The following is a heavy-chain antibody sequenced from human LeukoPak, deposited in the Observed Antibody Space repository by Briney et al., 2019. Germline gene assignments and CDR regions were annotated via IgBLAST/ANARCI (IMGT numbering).Heavy chain of an antibody. D-gene: IGHD3-10*01. CDR3: ARGGIPTGPYYYFYYMDV. V-gene: IGHV3-30*15. CDR1: GFTFSRNV. Sequence: GGSLRLSCAASGFTFSRNVMHWVRQAPGKGLEWVALTSYDGNNKFYADSVKGRFTISRDNSRNTLYLQMSSLRGEDAAVYSCARGGIPTGPYYYFYYMDVWGKGTAVTVSS. J-gene: IGHJ6*03. CDR2: TSYDGNNK.